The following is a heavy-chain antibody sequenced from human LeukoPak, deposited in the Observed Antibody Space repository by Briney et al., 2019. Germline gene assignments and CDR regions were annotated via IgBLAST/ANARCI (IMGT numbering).Heavy chain of an antibody. CDR3: ARGLKTIAVAGTVYFDY. D-gene: IGHD6-19*01. CDR2: INSDGSST. V-gene: IGHV3-74*01. J-gene: IGHJ4*02. CDR1: GFTFSSYA. Sequence: NPGGSLRLSCAASGFTFSSYAMHWVRQAPGKGLEWVSRINSDGSSTSYADSVKGRFTISRDNAKNTLYLQMNSLRAEDTAVYYCARGLKTIAVAGTVYFDYWGQGTLVTVSS.